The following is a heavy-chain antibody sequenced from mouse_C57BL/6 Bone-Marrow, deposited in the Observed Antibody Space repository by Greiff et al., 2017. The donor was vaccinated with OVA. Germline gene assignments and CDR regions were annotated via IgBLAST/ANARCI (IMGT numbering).Heavy chain of an antibody. CDR2: IYPGDGDT. J-gene: IGHJ4*01. CDR1: GYAFSSSW. Sequence: VQGVESGPELVKPGASVKISCKASGYAFSSSWMNWVKQRPGKGLEWIGRIYPGDGDTNYNGKFKGKATLTADKSSSTAYMQLSSLTSEDSAVYFCARGLYYYAMDYWGQGTSVTVSS. V-gene: IGHV1-82*01. CDR3: ARGLYYYAMDY. D-gene: IGHD6-2*01.